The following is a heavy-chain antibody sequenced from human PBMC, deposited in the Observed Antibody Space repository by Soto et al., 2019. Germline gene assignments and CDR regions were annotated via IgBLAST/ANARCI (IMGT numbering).Heavy chain of an antibody. CDR3: ARGRVSGGTCFLDY. J-gene: IGHJ4*02. V-gene: IGHV4-59*01. D-gene: IGHD2-15*01. Sequence: SETLSLTCTVSGGSISSYYWSWIRLPPGEGLEWIGYIYYSGSTNYNPSLKSRVTISVDTSMNHFSLKLTSVTPADTAVYYCARGRVSGGTCFLDYWGQGILVTVSS. CDR2: IYYSGST. CDR1: GGSISSYY.